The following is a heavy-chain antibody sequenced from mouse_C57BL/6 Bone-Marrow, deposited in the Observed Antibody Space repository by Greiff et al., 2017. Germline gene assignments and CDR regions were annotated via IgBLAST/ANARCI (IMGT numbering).Heavy chain of an antibody. Sequence: VQLQQPGAELVKPGASVKLSCKASGYTFTSYWMHWVKQRPGQGLEWIGMIHPNSGSTNYNEKFKSKATLTVDKSSSTAYMQLSSLTSEDSAVYYCARDYGSSYGFDYWGQGTTLTVSS. D-gene: IGHD1-1*01. J-gene: IGHJ2*01. CDR3: ARDYGSSYGFDY. V-gene: IGHV1-64*01. CDR2: IHPNSGST. CDR1: GYTFTSYW.